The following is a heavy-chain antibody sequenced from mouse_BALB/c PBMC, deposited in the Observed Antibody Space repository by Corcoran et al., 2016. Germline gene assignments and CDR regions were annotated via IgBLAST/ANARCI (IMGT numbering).Heavy chain of an antibody. V-gene: IGHV14-3*02. Sequence: EVQLQQSGAELVKPGASVKLSCTASGFNIKDTYMHWVKQRPEQGLEWIGRIDPANGNTKYDPKFQGKATITADTSSNTAYLQLSSLTSEDTTVYYCARSTMITFDYWGQGTTLTVSS. CDR2: IDPANGNT. CDR3: ARSTMITFDY. CDR1: GFNIKDTY. J-gene: IGHJ2*01. D-gene: IGHD2-4*01.